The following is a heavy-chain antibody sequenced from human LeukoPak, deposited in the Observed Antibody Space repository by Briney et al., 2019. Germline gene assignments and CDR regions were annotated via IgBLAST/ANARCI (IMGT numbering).Heavy chain of an antibody. CDR1: GFPFSSYA. CDR3: AKRGIVIRAVIIIGFHKEAYYFDY. V-gene: IGHV3-23*01. J-gene: IGHJ4*02. D-gene: IGHD3-10*01. CDR2: ISERGGST. Sequence: GGSLRPSCAASGFPFSSYAMTWVRQAPGKGLEWVSGISERGGSTNYADSVKGRFIISRDTSKNTVYLQMNSLRVEDTAVYFCAKRGIVIRAVIIIGFHKEAYYFDYWGQGILVTVSS.